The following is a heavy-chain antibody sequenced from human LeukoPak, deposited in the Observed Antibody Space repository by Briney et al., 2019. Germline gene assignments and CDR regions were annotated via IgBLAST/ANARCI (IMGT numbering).Heavy chain of an antibody. Sequence: SETLSLTCTVSGGSISSYYWSWIRQPPGKGLEWIGYIYYSGSTHYNPSLKSRVTISVDTSKNQFSLKLSSVTAADTAVYYCASSRKASGWGYYDILTGFLHWGQGTLVTVSS. V-gene: IGHV4-59*08. J-gene: IGHJ4*02. CDR1: GGSISSYY. CDR2: IYYSGST. CDR3: ASSRKASGWGYYDILTGFLH. D-gene: IGHD3-9*01.